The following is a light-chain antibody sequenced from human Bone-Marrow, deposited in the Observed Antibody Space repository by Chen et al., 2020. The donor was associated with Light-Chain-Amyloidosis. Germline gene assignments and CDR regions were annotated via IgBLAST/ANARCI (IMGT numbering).Light chain of an antibody. CDR1: SSNIGAGND. Sequence: QSVLTQPPSVSGAPGQKVIILCTGSSSNIGAGNDVHWYQQLPGTTPKILIYGNTNRLAGVPSRFSGSKSGTSASLVITGLQPDDEADYHCQTYANATHVFGPGTKVIVL. V-gene: IGLV1-40*01. J-gene: IGLJ1*01. CDR2: GNT. CDR3: QTYANATHV.